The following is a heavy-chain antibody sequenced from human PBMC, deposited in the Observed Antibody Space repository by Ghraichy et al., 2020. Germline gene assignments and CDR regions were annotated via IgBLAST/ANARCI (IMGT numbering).Heavy chain of an antibody. CDR2: ISSDGSNQ. CDR1: GFTFSGYG. Sequence: LSLTCAASGFTFSGYGMHWVRQAPGKGLEWVAVISSDGSNQYYADSVKGRFTISRDNSKNTLYLQMNSLRAEDTAVYYCAKDYNNFDYWGQGTLVTVSS. CDR3: AKDYNNFDY. V-gene: IGHV3-30*18. D-gene: IGHD3-10*01. J-gene: IGHJ4*02.